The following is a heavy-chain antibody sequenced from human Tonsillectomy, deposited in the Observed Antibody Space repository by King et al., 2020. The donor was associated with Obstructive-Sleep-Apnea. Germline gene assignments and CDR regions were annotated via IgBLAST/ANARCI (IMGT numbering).Heavy chain of an antibody. CDR3: AKDAWTQQMKPSSVWDY. CDR1: GFTFSSYG. J-gene: IGHJ4*02. V-gene: IGHV3-30*02. Sequence: VQLVESGGGLVQPGWSLRLSCAASGFTFSSYGLHWVRQAPGKGLEWVAFIRYDGSNKYYAESVKGRFTMSRDNSKNTLYLQMNSLRAEDTAVFYCAKDAWTQQMKPSSVWDYWGQGTLVTVSS. CDR2: IRYDGSNK. D-gene: IGHD3-16*01.